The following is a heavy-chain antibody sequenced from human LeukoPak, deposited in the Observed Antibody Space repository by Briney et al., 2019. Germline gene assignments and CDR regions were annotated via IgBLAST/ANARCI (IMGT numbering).Heavy chain of an antibody. D-gene: IGHD3-3*01. Sequence: ASETLSLTCTVSGVSISSGHYYWNWIRQTAGRGLEGIGRVYTSGTTNYNPSLQSRVTISLDTSKNQFSLKLDSVTAADTAVYYCARGPGDLWSGRGNYFDYWGQGPLVTVSS. J-gene: IGHJ4*02. CDR3: ARGPGDLWSGRGNYFDY. CDR1: GVSISSGHYY. CDR2: VYTSGTT. V-gene: IGHV4-61*02.